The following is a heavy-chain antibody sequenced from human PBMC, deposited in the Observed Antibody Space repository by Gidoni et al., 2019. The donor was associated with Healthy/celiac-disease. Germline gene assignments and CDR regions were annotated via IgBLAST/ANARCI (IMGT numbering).Heavy chain of an antibody. CDR1: GGSFSGYY. V-gene: IGHV4-34*01. Sequence: QVQLQQWGAGLLKPSETLSLTCAVYGGSFSGYYWSWIRQPPGKGLEWIGEINHSGSTNHNPSLKSRVTISVDTSKNQFSLKLSSVTAADTAVYYCARGERIQLYGLDYGMDVWGQGTTVTVSS. J-gene: IGHJ6*02. CDR2: INHSGST. D-gene: IGHD5-18*01. CDR3: ARGERIQLYGLDYGMDV.